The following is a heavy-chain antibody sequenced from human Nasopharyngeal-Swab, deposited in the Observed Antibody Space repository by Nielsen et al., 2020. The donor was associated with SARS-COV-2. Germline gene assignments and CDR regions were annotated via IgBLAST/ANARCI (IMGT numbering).Heavy chain of an antibody. CDR3: ARLSGWLSMGSYYFDY. CDR1: GGSISSGGYS. Sequence: SETLSLTCAVSGGSISSGGYSWSWIRQPPGKGLEWIGYIYHSGSTYYNPSLKSRVTISVDRSKNQFSLKLSSVTAADTAVYYCARLSGWLSMGSYYFDYWGQGTLVTVSS. J-gene: IGHJ4*02. CDR2: IYHSGST. V-gene: IGHV4-30-2*01. D-gene: IGHD6-19*01.